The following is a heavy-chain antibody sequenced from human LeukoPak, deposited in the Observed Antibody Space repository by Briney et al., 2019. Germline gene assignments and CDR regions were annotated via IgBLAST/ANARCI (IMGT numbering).Heavy chain of an antibody. D-gene: IGHD4-17*01. Sequence: ASVKVSCKASGYTFTGCYMHWVRQAPGQGLEWMGWINPNSGGTNYAQKFQGRVTMTRDTSISTAYMELSRLRSDDTAVYYCARRGGYGDLPDAFDIWGQGTMVTVSS. V-gene: IGHV1-2*02. CDR3: ARRGGYGDLPDAFDI. CDR1: GYTFTGCY. J-gene: IGHJ3*02. CDR2: INPNSGGT.